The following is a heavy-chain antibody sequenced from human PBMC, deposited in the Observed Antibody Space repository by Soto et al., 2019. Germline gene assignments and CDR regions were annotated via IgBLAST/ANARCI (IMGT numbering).Heavy chain of an antibody. Sequence: PGGSLRLSCAASGFNFNTYSMQWVRQAPGKGLEWVAVISYDGTQKYYADSVKGRFTLSRDNSKNTLYVQMNSLRVEDTAVYYRARDGREAGTFDYWGHGTLVTVSS. CDR2: ISYDGTQK. J-gene: IGHJ4*01. V-gene: IGHV3-30*14. D-gene: IGHD1-1*01. CDR1: GFNFNTYS. CDR3: ARDGREAGTFDY.